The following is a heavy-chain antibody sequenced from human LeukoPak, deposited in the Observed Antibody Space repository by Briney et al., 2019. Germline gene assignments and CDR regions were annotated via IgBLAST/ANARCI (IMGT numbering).Heavy chain of an antibody. CDR1: GFTFSSYA. CDR2: ISSNGGST. D-gene: IGHD4-17*01. Sequence: PGGSLRLSCAASGFTFSSYAMHWVRQAPGKGLEYVSAISSNGGSTDYANSVKGRFTISRDNSKNTLYLQMGSLRAEDMAVYYCARVGLGSLLDYWGQGTLVTVSS. CDR3: ARVGLGSLLDY. V-gene: IGHV3-64*01. J-gene: IGHJ4*02.